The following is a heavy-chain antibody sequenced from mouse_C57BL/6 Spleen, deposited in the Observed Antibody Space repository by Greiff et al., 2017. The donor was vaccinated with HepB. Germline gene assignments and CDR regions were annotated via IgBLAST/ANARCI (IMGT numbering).Heavy chain of an antibody. Sequence: QVQLKESGPGLVQPSQSLSITCTVSGFSLTSYGVHWVRQSPGKGLEWLGVIWSGGSTDYNAAFISRLSISKDNSKRQVFFKMNSLQADETAIYYWAREPSYDGYYVLAYWGQGTLVTVSA. CDR1: GFSLTSYG. CDR2: IWSGGST. V-gene: IGHV2-2*01. D-gene: IGHD2-3*01. J-gene: IGHJ3*01. CDR3: AREPSYDGYYVLAY.